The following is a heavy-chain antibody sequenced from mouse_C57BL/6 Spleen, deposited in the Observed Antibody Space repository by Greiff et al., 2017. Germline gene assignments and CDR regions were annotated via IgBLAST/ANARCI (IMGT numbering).Heavy chain of an antibody. D-gene: IGHD3-2*02. CDR3: VRPHSSGPCAY. V-gene: IGHV10-1*01. CDR1: GFSFNTYA. J-gene: IGHJ3*01. Sequence: EVQLVESGGGLVQPKGSLKLSCAASGFSFNTYAMNWVRQAPGKGLEWVARIRSKSNNYATYYADSVKDRFTISRDDSESMLYLQMNNLKTEDTAMYYCVRPHSSGPCAYWGQGTLVTVSA. CDR2: IRSKSNNYAT.